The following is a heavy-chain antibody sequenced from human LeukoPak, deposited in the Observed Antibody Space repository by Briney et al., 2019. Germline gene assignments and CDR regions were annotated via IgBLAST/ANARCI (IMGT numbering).Heavy chain of an antibody. CDR1: GYTFTGYY. Sequence: ASVKVSCKASGYTFTGYYMHWVRQAPGQGLEWMGWINPNSGGTNYAQKFQGRVTMTRDTSISTAYMELSRLRSDDTAVYYCARQGPRDSSGYYFDAFDIWGQGTMVTVSS. J-gene: IGHJ3*02. D-gene: IGHD3-22*01. V-gene: IGHV1-2*02. CDR3: ARQGPRDSSGYYFDAFDI. CDR2: INPNSGGT.